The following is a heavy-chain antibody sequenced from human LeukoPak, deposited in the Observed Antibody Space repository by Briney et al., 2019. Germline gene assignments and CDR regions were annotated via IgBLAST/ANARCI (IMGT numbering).Heavy chain of an antibody. Sequence: GGSLTLSCAASGFTFSSYGMHWVCQAPGKGLEWVAVISYDGSNKYYADSVKGRFTISRDNSKNTLYLQMNSLRAVDTAVYYCAKEISNYYESCGLDYWGQGTLVTVSS. J-gene: IGHJ4*02. D-gene: IGHD3-22*01. CDR3: AKEISNYYESCGLDY. CDR1: GFTFSSYG. V-gene: IGHV3-30*18. CDR2: ISYDGSNK.